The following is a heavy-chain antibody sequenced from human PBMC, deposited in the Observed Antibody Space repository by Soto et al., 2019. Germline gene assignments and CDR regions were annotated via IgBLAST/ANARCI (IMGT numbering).Heavy chain of an antibody. Sequence: GGSLRLSCAASGFRFSTYTMNWVRQAPGKRLEWVSSISGTGGSINYADSVKGRFTISRDNAKSSLYLQMNSLRVEDTAVYYCARDLETTVAAFDFWGLGTLVTVSS. CDR2: ISGTGGSI. J-gene: IGHJ4*02. CDR1: GFRFSTYT. D-gene: IGHD6-13*01. CDR3: ARDLETTVAAFDF. V-gene: IGHV3-21*01.